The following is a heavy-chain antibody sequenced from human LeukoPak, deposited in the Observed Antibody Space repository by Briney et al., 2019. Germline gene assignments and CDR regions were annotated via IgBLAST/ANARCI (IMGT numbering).Heavy chain of an antibody. V-gene: IGHV4-4*07. CDR1: GGSISRYY. CDR2: IYTSGST. Sequence: SETLSLTCTVSGGSISRYYWSWIRQPAGKGLEWIGRIYTSGSTNYTPSLKSRVTMSVDTSKTQFSLKLSSVTAADTAVYYCARDSSSWYLHYWGQGTLVTVSS. CDR3: ARDSSSWYLHY. J-gene: IGHJ4*02. D-gene: IGHD6-13*01.